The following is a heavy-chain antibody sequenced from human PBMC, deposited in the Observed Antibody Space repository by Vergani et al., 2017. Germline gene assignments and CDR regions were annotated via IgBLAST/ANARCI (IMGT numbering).Heavy chain of an antibody. Sequence: QVQLQESGPGVVKPSQTLSLTCTVSGVSINDSDSYWTWIRQSPGKGLEWIGYIYHSGSPFYNPSLKSRFTISIDTSRNRFSLRLPSVTAADTAVYFCARDRDLSTIDYGGQGTLVTVSS. CDR2: IYHSGSP. D-gene: IGHD3-16*02. CDR1: GVSINDSDSY. J-gene: IGHJ4*02. CDR3: ARDRDLSTIDY. V-gene: IGHV4-30-4*08.